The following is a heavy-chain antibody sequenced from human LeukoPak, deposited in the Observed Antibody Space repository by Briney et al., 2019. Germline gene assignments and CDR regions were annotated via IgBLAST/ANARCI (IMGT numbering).Heavy chain of an antibody. Sequence: PGESLRLSCAASGFTFSNYAMSWVRQAPGKGLEWVSSINGRGGSTYYADSVKGRFTISRDNSKNTLYLQMNSLRAEDTGVYYCAKDLSSGSRRAYWGQGTLVTVSS. D-gene: IGHD6-19*01. CDR3: AKDLSSGSRRAY. CDR2: INGRGGST. V-gene: IGHV3-23*01. J-gene: IGHJ4*02. CDR1: GFTFSNYA.